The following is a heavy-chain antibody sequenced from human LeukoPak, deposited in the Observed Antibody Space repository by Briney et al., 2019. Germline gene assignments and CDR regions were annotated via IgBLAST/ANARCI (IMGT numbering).Heavy chain of an antibody. CDR1: GGSISSGSYY. CDR2: IYHSGST. CDR3: ARGGLAAAGILYP. D-gene: IGHD6-13*01. Sequence: SETLSLTCTVSGGSISSGSYYWSWIRQPPGKGLEWIGSIYHSGSTYYNPSLKSRVTISVDTSKNQFSLKLSSVTAADTAVYYCARGGLAAAGILYPWGKGTTVTVSS. J-gene: IGHJ6*04. V-gene: IGHV4-39*07.